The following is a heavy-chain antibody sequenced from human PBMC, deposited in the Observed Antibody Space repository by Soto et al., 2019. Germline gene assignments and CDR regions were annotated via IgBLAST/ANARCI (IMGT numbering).Heavy chain of an antibody. V-gene: IGHV1-2*02. CDR3: ARDLGYSYGYYYYYGMDV. D-gene: IGHD5-18*01. Sequence: VASVKVSCKASGYTFTGYYMHWVRQAPGQGLEWMGWINPNSGGTNYAQKFQGRVTMTRDTSISTAYMELSRLRSDDTAVYYCARDLGYSYGYYYYYGMDVWGQGTTVTVSS. CDR2: INPNSGGT. CDR1: GYTFTGYY. J-gene: IGHJ6*02.